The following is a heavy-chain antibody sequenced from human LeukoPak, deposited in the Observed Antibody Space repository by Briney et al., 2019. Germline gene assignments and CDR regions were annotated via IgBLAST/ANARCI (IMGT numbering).Heavy chain of an antibody. CDR1: GFRFKNFG. CDR2: ISASGGGA. CDR3: AKDVRRAEYCSATTCYTSSFDY. D-gene: IGHD2-2*02. J-gene: IGHJ4*02. V-gene: IGHV3-23*01. Sequence: GGSLRLSCAASGFRFKNFGMTWVRQAPGKGLEWVSTISASGGGAYYADSVKGRFTISRDNSKDTLSLQMNTLRAEDTAVYYCAKDVRRAEYCSATTCYTSSFDYWGQGTLVTVSS.